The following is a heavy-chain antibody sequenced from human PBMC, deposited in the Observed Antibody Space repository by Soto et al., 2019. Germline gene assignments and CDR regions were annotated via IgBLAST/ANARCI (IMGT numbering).Heavy chain of an antibody. D-gene: IGHD6-6*01. J-gene: IGHJ6*02. CDR1: GFTFSSYG. Sequence: PGGSLRVSCAASGFTFSSYGMHWVRQAPGKGLEWVAVISYDGSNKYYADSVKGRFTISRDNSKNTLYLQMNSLRAEDTAVYYCAKDRQLVRYYYYGMDVWGQGTTVTVSS. CDR2: ISYDGSNK. V-gene: IGHV3-30*18. CDR3: AKDRQLVRYYYYGMDV.